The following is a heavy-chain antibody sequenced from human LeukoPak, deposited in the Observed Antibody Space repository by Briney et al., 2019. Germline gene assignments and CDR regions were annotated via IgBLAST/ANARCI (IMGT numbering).Heavy chain of an antibody. V-gene: IGHV3-21*01. D-gene: IGHD3-22*01. CDR2: ISSSSSYI. Sequence: KPGGSLRLSCAASGFTFSSYSMNWVRQAPGKGLEWVSSISSSSSYIYYADSVKGRFTISRDNAKKSLYLQMHSLRAEDTAVYYCAKAEPGGYYYDSSSYSRPYPGRWAFDIWGQGTMVTVSS. J-gene: IGHJ3*02. CDR1: GFTFSSYS. CDR3: AKAEPGGYYYDSSSYSRPYPGRWAFDI.